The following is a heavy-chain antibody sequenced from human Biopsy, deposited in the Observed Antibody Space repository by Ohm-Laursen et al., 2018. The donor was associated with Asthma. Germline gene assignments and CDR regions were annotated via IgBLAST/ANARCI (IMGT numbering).Heavy chain of an antibody. CDR3: AKRRGYSGHDNDY. Sequence: SLRLSCTATGFMFRSFGMHWVRQAPGKGLEWVAVISYDGNHKFYEDSVKGRFTISRDNSKNTLYLQMNSLRTEDTAVYYCAKRRGYSGHDNDYWGQGTLVIISS. V-gene: IGHV3-30*18. D-gene: IGHD5-12*01. CDR1: GFMFRSFG. J-gene: IGHJ4*02. CDR2: ISYDGNHK.